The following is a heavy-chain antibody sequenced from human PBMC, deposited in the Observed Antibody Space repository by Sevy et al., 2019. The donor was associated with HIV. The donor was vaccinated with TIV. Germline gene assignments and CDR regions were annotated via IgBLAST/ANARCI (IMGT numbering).Heavy chain of an antibody. D-gene: IGHD2-15*01. J-gene: IGHJ4*02. CDR3: ARGPRWYYFDY. CDR1: GFTFSSYS. CDR2: ISSSRYTI. V-gene: IGHV3-48*01. Sequence: GGSLRLSCAASGFTFSSYSMNWVRQAPGKGLDWVSYISSSRYTIYYADSVTGRFTISRDNVKNSLYLQMNSLRAEDTAVYYCARGPRWYYFDYWGQGTLVTVSS.